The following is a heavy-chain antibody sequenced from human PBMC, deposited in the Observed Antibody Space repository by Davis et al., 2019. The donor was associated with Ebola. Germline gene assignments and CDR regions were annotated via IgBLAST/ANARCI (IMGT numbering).Heavy chain of an antibody. CDR2: INHSGST. J-gene: IGHJ6*03. CDR3: ARVQGVYYYYYYMDV. D-gene: IGHD3-16*01. CDR1: GGSFSGYY. Sequence: PSETLSLTCAVYGGSFSGYYWSWIRQPPGKGLEWIGEINHSGSTNYNPSLKSRVTISVDTSKNQFSLKLSSVTAADTAVYYCARVQGVYYYYYYMDVWGKGTTVTVSS. V-gene: IGHV4-34*01.